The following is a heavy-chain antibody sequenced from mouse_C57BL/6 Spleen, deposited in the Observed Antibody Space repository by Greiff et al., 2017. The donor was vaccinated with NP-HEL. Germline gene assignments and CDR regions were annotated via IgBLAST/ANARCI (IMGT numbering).Heavy chain of an antibody. Sequence: VQLQESGAELAKPGASVKLSCKASGYTFTSYTMHWVKQRPGQGLEWIGYINPNSGYTKYNQKFKDKATLTADKSSSTAYMQLSSLTSEDSAVYYCARSSGNLEDYYDYPWFACWGQGTLVTVSA. CDR3: ARSSGNLEDYYDYPWFAC. V-gene: IGHV1-4*01. J-gene: IGHJ3*01. CDR1: GYTFTSYT. CDR2: INPNSGYT. D-gene: IGHD2-4*01.